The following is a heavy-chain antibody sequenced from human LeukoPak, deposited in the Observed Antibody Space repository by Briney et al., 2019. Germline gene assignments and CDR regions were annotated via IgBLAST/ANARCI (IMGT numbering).Heavy chain of an antibody. V-gene: IGHV4-59*12. J-gene: IGHJ5*02. CDR1: GGSISSYY. CDR2: IYYSGST. D-gene: IGHD2-2*01. CDR3: AREGSTSVNWFDP. Sequence: SETLSLTCTVSGGSISSYYWSWIRQPPGKGLEWIGYIYYSGSTNYNPSLKSRVTILVDTSKNQFSLKLSSVTAADTAVYYCAREGSTSVNWFDPWGQGTLVTVSS.